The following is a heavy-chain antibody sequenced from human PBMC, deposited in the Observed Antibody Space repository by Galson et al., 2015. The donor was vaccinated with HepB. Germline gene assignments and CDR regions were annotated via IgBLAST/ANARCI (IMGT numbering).Heavy chain of an antibody. Sequence: SETLSLTCTVSGGSIRGTTYYWAWIRHPPWKELEYIGNIYYSGSTSYNPSLKSRVTISVDTSKNQFSLKVNSVTAADTAIYYCATTIFGYFTYWGQGILVPVSS. CDR3: ATTIFGYFTY. CDR2: IYYSGST. D-gene: IGHD3-3*01. CDR1: GGSIRGTTYY. J-gene: IGHJ4*02. V-gene: IGHV4-39*01.